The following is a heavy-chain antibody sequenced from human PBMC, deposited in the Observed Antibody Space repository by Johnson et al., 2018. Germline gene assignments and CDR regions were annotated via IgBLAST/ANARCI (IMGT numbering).Heavy chain of an antibody. CDR1: GGTFSSYA. CDR3: AGAAGIAPRDGSDS. J-gene: IGHJ4*02. D-gene: IGHD2-21*01. V-gene: IGHV1-69*12. CDR2: IIPIFGTA. Sequence: QVQLVQSGAEVKKPGSSVKVSCKASGGTFSSYAISWVRQAPGQGLEWMGGIIPIFGTANYAQKFQGRVTITADESTSTAYMGLSSLRSDDTAGDYCAGAAGIAPRDGSDSWGQGTLVIVSS.